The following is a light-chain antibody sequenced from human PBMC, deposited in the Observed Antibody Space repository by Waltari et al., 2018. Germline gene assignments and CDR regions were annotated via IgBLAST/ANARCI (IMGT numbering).Light chain of an antibody. J-gene: IGLJ2*01. CDR2: QDN. V-gene: IGLV3-1*01. Sequence: SYELTQPPSVSVSAGQTASITCSGDKLGDQYIHWYQQKPAQSPVLVIHQDNKRPSGIPERFAGSSSGNTATLTISGTQAIDEADYFCQAWDRSPIFGGGTKLTVL. CDR3: QAWDRSPI. CDR1: KLGDQY.